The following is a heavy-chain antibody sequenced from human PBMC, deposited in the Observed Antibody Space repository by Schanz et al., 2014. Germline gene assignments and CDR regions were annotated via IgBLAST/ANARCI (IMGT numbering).Heavy chain of an antibody. J-gene: IGHJ4*02. CDR3: AYYDVLTGFDY. V-gene: IGHV3-30*02. CDR2: IRYDGRNK. D-gene: IGHD3-9*01. Sequence: VQLVESGGGLVQPGGSLRLSCVASGFTFISYDIHWVRQAPGKGLEWVAVIRYDGRNKNFVESVKGRFTISRDNSNITLYLQINTLIAENTAVYYCAYYDVLTGFDYWGQGTQVTVSS. CDR1: GFTFISYD.